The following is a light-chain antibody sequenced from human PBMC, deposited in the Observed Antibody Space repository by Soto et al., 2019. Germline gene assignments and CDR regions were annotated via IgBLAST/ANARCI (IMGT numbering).Light chain of an antibody. J-gene: IGKJ3*01. CDR3: QHYAMSPPFT. Sequence: EIVLTQSPGTLSLSPGERATLSCRASQSVSSSYLGWYQQKPGQAPRLLIYDASSRATGVPDRFSGGGSGTDFTLTISRLEPEDVAVYYCQHYAMSPPFTFGPGTKVDIK. CDR1: QSVSSSY. CDR2: DAS. V-gene: IGKV3-20*01.